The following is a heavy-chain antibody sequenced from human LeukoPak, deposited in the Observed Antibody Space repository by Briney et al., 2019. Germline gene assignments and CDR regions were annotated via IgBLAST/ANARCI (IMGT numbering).Heavy chain of an antibody. CDR1: GYTFTGYY. CDR3: ARDSGTGIAVAGTANAFDI. J-gene: IGHJ3*02. V-gene: IGHV1-2*02. CDR2: INPNSGGT. D-gene: IGHD6-19*01. Sequence: GASVKVSCKASGYTFTGYYMHWVRQAPGQGLEWMGWINPNSGGTNYAQKFQGRVTMTRDTSISTAYMELSRLRSEDTAVYYCARDSGTGIAVAGTANAFDIWGQGTMVTVSS.